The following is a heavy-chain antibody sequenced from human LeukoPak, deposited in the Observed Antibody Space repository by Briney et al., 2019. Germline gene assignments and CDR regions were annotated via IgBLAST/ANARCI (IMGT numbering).Heavy chain of an antibody. D-gene: IGHD3-22*01. CDR1: GGFISNSNFY. V-gene: IGHV4-39*01. CDR2: IYYTGRT. Sequence: SETLSLTCTVSGGFISNSNFYWGWIRQPPGKGLDWIGNIYYTGRTYYNPSLNSRVTISVDTFKNQFSLRLSSVTAADTAVYYCVRLYYYASSRPPLWGQGTLVVVSS. J-gene: IGHJ4*02. CDR3: VRLYYYASSRPPL.